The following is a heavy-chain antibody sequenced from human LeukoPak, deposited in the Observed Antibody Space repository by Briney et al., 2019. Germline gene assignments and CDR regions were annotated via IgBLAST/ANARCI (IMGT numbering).Heavy chain of an antibody. Sequence: SETLSLTCTVSGVSISSSNSYWGWIRQPPGKGLEWIGSIYHSGSTYYNPSLKSRVTISVDTSKTQFSLKLSSVTAADTAVYYCASLLRLAVAEFYFDYWGQGTLVTVSS. CDR1: GVSISSSNSY. CDR3: ASLLRLAVAEFYFDY. J-gene: IGHJ4*02. V-gene: IGHV4-39*07. D-gene: IGHD6-19*01. CDR2: IYHSGST.